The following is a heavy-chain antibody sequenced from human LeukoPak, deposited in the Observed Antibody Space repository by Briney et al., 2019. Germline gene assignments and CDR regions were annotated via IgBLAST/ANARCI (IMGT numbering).Heavy chain of an antibody. CDR3: ARAESLYYDFWSGYGGFDY. Sequence: SVKVSCKASGGTFSSYAISWVRQAPGQGLEWMGGIVPIFGTANYAQKFQGRVTITADESTSTAYMELSSLRSEDTAVYYCARAESLYYDFWSGYGGFDYWGQGTLVTVSS. V-gene: IGHV1-69*13. CDR2: IVPIFGTA. D-gene: IGHD3-3*01. J-gene: IGHJ4*02. CDR1: GGTFSSYA.